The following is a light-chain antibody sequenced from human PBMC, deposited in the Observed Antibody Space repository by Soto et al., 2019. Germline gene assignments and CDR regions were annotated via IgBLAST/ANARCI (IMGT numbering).Light chain of an antibody. J-gene: IGLJ1*01. CDR3: SSYTSSNTFYV. CDR2: QVS. Sequence: QSVLTQPPSASGSPGQSVTISCTGTSSDVGGYNYVSWYQHHPGKAPKLMIYQVSNRPSGVSNRFSGSKSGNTASLTISGLQVEDEADYYCSSYTSSNTFYVFGTGTKVTVL. CDR1: SSDVGGYNY. V-gene: IGLV2-14*01.